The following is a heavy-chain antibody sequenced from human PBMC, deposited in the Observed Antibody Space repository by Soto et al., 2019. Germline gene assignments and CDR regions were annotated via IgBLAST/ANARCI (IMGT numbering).Heavy chain of an antibody. J-gene: IGHJ6*03. Sequence: EVQLVESGGGLVQPGGSLRLSCAASGFTVSSNYMSWVRQAPGKGLEWVSVIYSGGSTYYADSVKGRFTISRDNSKNTLYLQMNSLRAEVTAVYYRARATGYYYYMDVWGKGTTVTVSS. CDR2: IYSGGST. CDR3: ARATGYYYYMDV. CDR1: GFTVSSNY. V-gene: IGHV3-66*01.